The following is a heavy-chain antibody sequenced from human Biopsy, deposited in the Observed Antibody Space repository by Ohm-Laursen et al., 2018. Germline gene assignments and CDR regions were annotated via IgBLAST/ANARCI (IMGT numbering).Heavy chain of an antibody. D-gene: IGHD3-9*01. CDR3: SRDETGSSVFGPYYYGMDV. J-gene: IGHJ6*02. CDR1: GYSFTKYY. Sequence: ASVKVSCKASGYSFTKYYINWVRQAPGQGLEWMGIINPTGGTTSYAEKFQGRVTLTRDTSTGTVYLELNSLIYEDTALYYCSRDETGSSVFGPYYYGMDVWGQGTTVTVSS. V-gene: IGHV1-46*01. CDR2: INPTGGTT.